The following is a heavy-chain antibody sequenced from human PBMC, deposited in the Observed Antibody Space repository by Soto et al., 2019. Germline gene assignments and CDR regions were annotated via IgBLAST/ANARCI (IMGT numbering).Heavy chain of an antibody. CDR3: ARGRYCSSTSCHRRSWFDP. CDR1: GGSFSGYY. CDR2: INHSGST. J-gene: IGHJ5*02. Sequence: SETLSLTCSVYGGSFSGYYWSWIRQPPGKGLEWIGEINHSGSTNYNPSLKSRVTISVDTSKNQFSLKLSSVTAADTAVYYCARGRYCSSTSCHRRSWFDPWGQGTLVTVSS. D-gene: IGHD2-2*01. V-gene: IGHV4-34*01.